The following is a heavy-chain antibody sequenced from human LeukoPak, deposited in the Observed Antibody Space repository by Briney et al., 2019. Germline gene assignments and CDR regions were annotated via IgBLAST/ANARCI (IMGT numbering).Heavy chain of an antibody. CDR1: GYTFTSYG. J-gene: IGHJ4*02. CDR3: ARDPSSGYYYRGSADY. Sequence: GASVKVSCKASGYTFTSYGISWVRQAPGQGLEWMEWISAYNGNTNYAQKLQGRVTMTTDTSTSTAYMELRSLRSDDTAVYYCARDPSSGYYYRGSADYWGQGTLVTVSS. V-gene: IGHV1-18*01. CDR2: ISAYNGNT. D-gene: IGHD3-22*01.